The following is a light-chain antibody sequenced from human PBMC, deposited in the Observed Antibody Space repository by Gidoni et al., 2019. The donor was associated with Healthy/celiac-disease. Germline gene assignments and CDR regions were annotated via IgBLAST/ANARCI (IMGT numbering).Light chain of an antibody. CDR3: QQSYSTPLFT. J-gene: IGKJ3*01. V-gene: IGKV1-39*01. CDR1: QSISSY. Sequence: DIQMTQSPSSLSASVGDRVTITCRASQSISSYLNWYQQKPGKAPKLLIYAASSLQSGVPSRFSGSGSGTDFTLPISSLQPEDFATYYCQQSYSTPLFTFGPXTNVDI. CDR2: AAS.